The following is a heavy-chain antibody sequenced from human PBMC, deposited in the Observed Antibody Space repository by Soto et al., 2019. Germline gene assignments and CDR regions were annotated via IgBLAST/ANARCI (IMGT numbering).Heavy chain of an antibody. D-gene: IGHD4-17*01. V-gene: IGHV1-69*13. J-gene: IGHJ5*02. CDR1: GGTFSSYA. Sequence: SVKVSCKASGGTFSSYAISWVRQATGQGLEWMGGIIPIFGTANYAQKFQGRVTITADESTSTAYMELSSLRSEDTAVYFCARGHYFTTGWFDPWGQGTLVTVSS. CDR3: ARGHYFTTGWFDP. CDR2: IIPIFGTA.